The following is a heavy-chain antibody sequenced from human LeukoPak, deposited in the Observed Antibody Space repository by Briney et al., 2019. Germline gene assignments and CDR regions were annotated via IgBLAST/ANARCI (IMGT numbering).Heavy chain of an antibody. CDR1: GGSIISNY. D-gene: IGHD5-24*01. CDR2: IYYPGST. CDR3: SRVRRDGYNPLDY. J-gene: IGHJ4*02. Sequence: ETLSLTCTVSGGSIISNYWSWIRQPPGKRLEGIGYIYYPGSTNYNPSLKRGVTISLDTSNKQFSLKLSSVTAADTAVYYCSRVRRDGYNPLDYWGQGTLVTVSS. V-gene: IGHV4-59*08.